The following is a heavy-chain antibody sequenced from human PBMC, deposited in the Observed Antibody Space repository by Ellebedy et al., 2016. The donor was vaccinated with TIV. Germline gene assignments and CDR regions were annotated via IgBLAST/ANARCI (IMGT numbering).Heavy chain of an antibody. V-gene: IGHV3-48*04. CDR1: GFTFSSYS. CDR3: ARGEWKRSVGATSVY. J-gene: IGHJ4*02. CDR2: ISSSSSTI. Sequence: GESLKISXAASGFTFSSYSMNWVRQAPGKGLEWVSYISSSSSTIYYADSVKGRFTISRDNAKNSLYLQMNSLRAEDTAVYYCARGEWKRSVGATSVYWGQGTLVTVSS. D-gene: IGHD1-26*01.